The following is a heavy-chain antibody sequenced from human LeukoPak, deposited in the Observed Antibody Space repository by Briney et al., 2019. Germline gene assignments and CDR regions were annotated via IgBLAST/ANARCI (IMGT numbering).Heavy chain of an antibody. CDR1: GFTFSSYG. V-gene: IGHV3-33*01. CDR3: ASAVAGYFDY. Sequence: PGGSLRLSCAASGFTFSSYGMHWVRQAPGKGLEWVAVIGYDGSNKYYADSVKGRFTISRDNSKNTLYLQMNSLRAEDTAVYYCASAVAGYFDYWGQGTLVTVSS. CDR2: IGYDGSNK. D-gene: IGHD6-19*01. J-gene: IGHJ4*02.